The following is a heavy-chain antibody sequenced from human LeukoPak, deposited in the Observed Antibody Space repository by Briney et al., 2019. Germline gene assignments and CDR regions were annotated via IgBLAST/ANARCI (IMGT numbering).Heavy chain of an antibody. CDR1: GYTFTSYG. Sequence: GASVNVSCKASGYTFTSYGISWVRQAPGQGLEWMGWISAYNGNTNYAQKLQGRVTMTTDTSTSTAYMELRSLRSDDTAVYYCARDPHYYDSSGYSYTLLFDYWGQGTLVTVSS. J-gene: IGHJ4*02. CDR3: ARDPHYYDSSGYSYTLLFDY. D-gene: IGHD3-22*01. CDR2: ISAYNGNT. V-gene: IGHV1-18*01.